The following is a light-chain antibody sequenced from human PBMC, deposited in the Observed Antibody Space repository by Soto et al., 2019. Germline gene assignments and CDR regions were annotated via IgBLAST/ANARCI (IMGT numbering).Light chain of an antibody. CDR2: GAS. CDR3: QQYNNWPPWA. CDR1: QSVSIN. J-gene: IGKJ1*01. Sequence: SQSVSINLAWYQQKPGQAPRLLIYGASTRATGIPARFSGSGSGTEFTLTISSLQSEDFAVYYCQQYNNWPPWAFGQGTKVDI. V-gene: IGKV3-15*01.